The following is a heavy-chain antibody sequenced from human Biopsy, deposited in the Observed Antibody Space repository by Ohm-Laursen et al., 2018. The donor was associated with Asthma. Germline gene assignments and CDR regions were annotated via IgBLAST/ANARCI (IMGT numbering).Heavy chain of an antibody. CDR1: YGSITSGGYY. Sequence: SQTLSLTCTVSYGSITSGGYYWTWIRQHPGKGLEWIGFIYYSGSTYYNLSLKSRVTISVDRSKRQFSLKVNSVTAADTAVYYCARMITMIQAANYYSYAMDVWGQGTTVTVSS. J-gene: IGHJ6*02. CDR3: ARMITMIQAANYYSYAMDV. D-gene: IGHD3-22*01. CDR2: IYYSGST. V-gene: IGHV4-31*03.